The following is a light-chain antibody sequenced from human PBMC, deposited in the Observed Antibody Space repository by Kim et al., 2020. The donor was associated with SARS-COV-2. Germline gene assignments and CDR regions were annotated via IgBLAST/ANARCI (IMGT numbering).Light chain of an antibody. J-gene: IGKJ1*01. Sequence: DIQMTQSPSTLSASVGDRVTITCRASQSISKWLAWYQQKPGKAPKLLIFMASALDTGVPSRFSGSGYGTEFSLTISDLQPDDFATYYCQQYATYLSVTFGQGTRVDIK. CDR3: QQYATYLSVT. CDR1: QSISKW. CDR2: MAS. V-gene: IGKV1-5*03.